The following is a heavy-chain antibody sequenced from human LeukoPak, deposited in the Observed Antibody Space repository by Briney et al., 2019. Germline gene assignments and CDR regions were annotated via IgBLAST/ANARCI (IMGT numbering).Heavy chain of an antibody. D-gene: IGHD6-19*01. J-gene: IGHJ4*02. CDR1: GFTFSSYS. CDR3: ARDSVAGTIFDY. V-gene: IGHV3-21*01. CDR2: ISSSSSYI. Sequence: GGSLRLSCAASGFTFSSYSMNRVRQAPGKGLEWVSSISSSSSYIYYADSVKGRFTISRDNAKNPLYLQMNSLRAEDTAVYYCARDSVAGTIFDYWGQGTLVTVSS.